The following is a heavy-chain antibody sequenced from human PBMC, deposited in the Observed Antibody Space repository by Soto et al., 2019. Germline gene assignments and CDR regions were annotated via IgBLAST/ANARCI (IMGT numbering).Heavy chain of an antibody. Sequence: GASVKVSCKASGGTFSSYAISWVRQAPGQGLEWMGGIIPIFGTANYAQKFQGRVTITADESTSTAYMELSSLRSEDTAVYYCARDYYDYVWGSYRSKHYFDYWGQGTLVTVSS. D-gene: IGHD3-16*02. CDR3: ARDYYDYVWGSYRSKHYFDY. CDR2: IIPIFGTA. V-gene: IGHV1-69*13. CDR1: GGTFSSYA. J-gene: IGHJ4*02.